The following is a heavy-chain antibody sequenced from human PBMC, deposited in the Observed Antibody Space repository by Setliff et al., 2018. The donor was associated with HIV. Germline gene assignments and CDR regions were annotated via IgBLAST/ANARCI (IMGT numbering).Heavy chain of an antibody. CDR2: FDPEYDKT. CDR1: GYTLTELS. J-gene: IGHJ3*02. V-gene: IGHV1-24*01. D-gene: IGHD3-22*01. Sequence: ASVTVSCKVSGYTLTELSIHWVRQAPGKGLEWMGGFDPEYDKTFYAQKFQGRVTMSEDTSTDTAYMELTSLRSEDTAVYYCATRAYDSSGYLRSRVSGAAFDIWGQGTMVTVSS. CDR3: ATRAYDSSGYLRSRVSGAAFDI.